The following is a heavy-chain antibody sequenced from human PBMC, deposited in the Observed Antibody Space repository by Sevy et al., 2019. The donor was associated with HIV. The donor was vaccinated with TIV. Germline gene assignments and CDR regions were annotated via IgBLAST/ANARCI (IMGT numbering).Heavy chain of an antibody. CDR2: LSFGCGKI. D-gene: IGHD2-8*01. J-gene: IGHJ4*02. CDR3: AREGCTRPHDY. Sequence: GGSLRLSCAASGFAFYDYSMSWIRQAPGKGLEWVATLSFGCGKINYADSVKGRFTISRDNSNNSFYLQMDNLSVEDTALYYCAREGCTRPHDYWGQGTRVTVSS. CDR1: GFAFYDYS. V-gene: IGHV3-23*01.